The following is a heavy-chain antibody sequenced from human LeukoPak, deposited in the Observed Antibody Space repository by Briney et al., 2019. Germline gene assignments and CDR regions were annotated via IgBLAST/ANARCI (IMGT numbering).Heavy chain of an antibody. V-gene: IGHV3-74*01. CDR2: INSDGSRT. Sequence: PGGSLRLSCAASGFTFSTYWMHWVRQAPGKGLVWVSGINSDGSRTNYADSVKGRFTISRDNAKNSLYLQMNSLRAEDTAVYYCAELGITMIGGVWGKGTTVTISS. CDR3: AELGITMIGGV. J-gene: IGHJ6*04. D-gene: IGHD3-10*02. CDR1: GFTFSTYW.